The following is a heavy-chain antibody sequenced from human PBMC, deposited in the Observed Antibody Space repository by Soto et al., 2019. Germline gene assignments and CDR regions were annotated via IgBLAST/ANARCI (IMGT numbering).Heavy chain of an antibody. CDR2: INPNSGGT. J-gene: IGHJ4*02. CDR1: GYTFTGYY. D-gene: IGHD3-10*01. Sequence: ASVKVSCKASGYTFTGYYMHWVRQAPGQGLEWMGWINPNSGGTNYAQKFQGRVTMTRDTSISTAYMELSRLRSDDTAVYYCARDRGDYYGSEYFDYWGQGTLVTVSS. CDR3: ARDRGDYYGSEYFDY. V-gene: IGHV1-2*02.